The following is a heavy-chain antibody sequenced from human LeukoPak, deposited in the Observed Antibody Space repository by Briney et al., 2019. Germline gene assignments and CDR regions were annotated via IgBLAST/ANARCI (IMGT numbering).Heavy chain of an antibody. V-gene: IGHV1-46*01. D-gene: IGHD6-19*01. Sequence: ASVKVSCKASGYTFTSYYMHWVRQAPGQGLEWMGIINPSGGSTSYAQKFQGRVTMTRDTSTSTVYMELSSLRSEDTAVYYCARGEYSSGWYRDDAFDIWGQGTMVTVSS. CDR3: ARGEYSSGWYRDDAFDI. J-gene: IGHJ3*02. CDR2: INPSGGST. CDR1: GYTFTSYY.